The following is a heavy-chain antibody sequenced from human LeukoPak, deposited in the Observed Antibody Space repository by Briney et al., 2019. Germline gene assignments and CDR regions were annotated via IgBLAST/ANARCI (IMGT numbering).Heavy chain of an antibody. CDR3: AQGSGDSCFSPLDS. Sequence: PGGSLRLSCAASGFTLTSYAMSWVRQAPGKGLQWVSLICGRGGNTYYADSVKGRFTISRDNSKNTLSLQMNSLRAEDTAVYCCAQGSGDSCFSPLDSWGQGTMVTVSS. V-gene: IGHV3-23*01. CDR1: GFTLTSYA. D-gene: IGHD2-15*01. J-gene: IGHJ4*02. CDR2: ICGRGGNT.